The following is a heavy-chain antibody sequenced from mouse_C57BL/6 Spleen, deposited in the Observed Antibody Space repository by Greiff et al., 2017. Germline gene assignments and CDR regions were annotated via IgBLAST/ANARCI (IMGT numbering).Heavy chain of an antibody. CDR3: ARMGDGYYNWYFDV. CDR2: INPNNGGT. D-gene: IGHD2-3*01. CDR1: GYTFTDYY. J-gene: IGHJ1*03. Sequence: EVQLQQSGPELVKPGASVKISCKASGYTFTDYYMNWVKQSHGKSLEWIGDINPNNGGTSYNQKFKGKATLTVDKSSSTAYMELRSLTSEDSAVYYCARMGDGYYNWYFDVWGTGTTVTVSS. V-gene: IGHV1-26*01.